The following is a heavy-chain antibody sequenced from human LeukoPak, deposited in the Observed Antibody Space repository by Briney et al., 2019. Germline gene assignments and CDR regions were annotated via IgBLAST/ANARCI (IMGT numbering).Heavy chain of an antibody. V-gene: IGHV3-9*01. J-gene: IGHJ5*02. CDR3: AKESTYGDYYNWFDP. CDR1: GFTFDDYA. Sequence: GGSLRLSCAASGFTFDDYAMHWVRHAPGKGLEWVSGISWNSGSIGYADSVKGRFTISRDNAKNSLYLQMNSLRAEDTALYYCAKESTYGDYYNWFDPWGQGTLVTVSS. CDR2: ISWNSGSI. D-gene: IGHD4-17*01.